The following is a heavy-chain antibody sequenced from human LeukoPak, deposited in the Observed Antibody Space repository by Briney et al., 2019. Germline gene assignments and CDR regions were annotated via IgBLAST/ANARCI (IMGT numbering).Heavy chain of an antibody. J-gene: IGHJ4*02. CDR3: AKTAYGDPLY. V-gene: IGHV3-30*18. Sequence: GGSLRLSCAASGFTLTSDSMNWVRQAPGKGLEWVAVISYDGSNKYYADSVKGRFTISRDNSKNTLYLQMNSLRAEDTAVYYCAKTAYGDPLYWGQGTLVTVSS. D-gene: IGHD4-17*01. CDR1: GFTLTSDS. CDR2: ISYDGSNK.